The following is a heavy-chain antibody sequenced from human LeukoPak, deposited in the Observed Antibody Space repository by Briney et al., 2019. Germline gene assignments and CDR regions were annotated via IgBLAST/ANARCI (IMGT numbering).Heavy chain of an antibody. CDR3: VRVRRITIFGVVIEGFADY. Sequence: SVKVSCKASRYTFTSYGISWVRQAPGQGLEGMGWISDYNGNTNYAQKLQGRVTMTTDTSTSTAYMELRSLRSDDTAVYYCVRVRRITIFGVVIEGFADYWGQGTLVTVSS. J-gene: IGHJ4*02. D-gene: IGHD3-3*01. V-gene: IGHV1-18*01. CDR2: ISDYNGNT. CDR1: RYTFTSYG.